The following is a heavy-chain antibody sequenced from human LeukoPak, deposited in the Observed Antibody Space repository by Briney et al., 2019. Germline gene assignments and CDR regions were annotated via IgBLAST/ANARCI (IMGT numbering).Heavy chain of an antibody. CDR2: IRSAGSSK. CDR1: GFTFSSYG. J-gene: IGHJ4*02. V-gene: IGHV3-30*02. CDR3: AKWSGDYPSYYLDY. Sequence: GGSLRLSCAASGFTFSSYGLHWVRQAPGKGLEWVALIRSAGSSKNYADSVKGRFTISRDTSKNTVYLQMNSLRAEDTAVYYCAKWSGDYPSYYLDYWGQGTLVTVSS. D-gene: IGHD4-17*01.